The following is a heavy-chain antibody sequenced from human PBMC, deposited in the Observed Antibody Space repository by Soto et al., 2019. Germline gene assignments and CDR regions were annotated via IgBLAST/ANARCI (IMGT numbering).Heavy chain of an antibody. CDR3: AIQGATGHLDY. Sequence: ASVKVSCKVSGYSFSEMSMHWVRQTPEKGLEWMGSFDGEDGQTMYAQTFPGRVTMTEVTSTDTAYVELSSLXSDDAAVYCCAIQGATGHLDYWGQRFRVTVSS. J-gene: IGHJ4*02. D-gene: IGHD3-16*01. CDR1: GYSFSEMS. V-gene: IGHV1-24*01. CDR2: FDGEDGQT.